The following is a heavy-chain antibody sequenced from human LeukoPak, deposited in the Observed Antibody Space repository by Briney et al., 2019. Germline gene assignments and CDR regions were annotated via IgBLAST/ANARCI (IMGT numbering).Heavy chain of an antibody. Sequence: ASVKVSCKASGYTFIGYYMHWVRQAPGQGLEWMGWINPNSGGTNYAQKFQGRVTMTRDTSISTAYMELSRLRSDDTAVHYCARIIAAAGYSWFDPWGQGTLVTVSS. CDR1: GYTFIGYY. V-gene: IGHV1-2*02. CDR2: INPNSGGT. D-gene: IGHD6-13*01. J-gene: IGHJ5*02. CDR3: ARIIAAAGYSWFDP.